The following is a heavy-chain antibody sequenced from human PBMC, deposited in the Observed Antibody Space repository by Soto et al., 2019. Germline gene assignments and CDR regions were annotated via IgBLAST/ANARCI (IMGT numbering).Heavy chain of an antibody. V-gene: IGHV1-2*02. Sequence: ASVKVSCKASGYTFTGYYMHWVRQAPGQGLEWMGWINPNSGGTNYAQKFQGRVTMTRDTSISTAYMELSRLRSDDTAVYYCARSGRYCSGGSCYSSVRNWFDPWGQGTLVTVS. CDR3: ARSGRYCSGGSCYSSVRNWFDP. CDR2: INPNSGGT. CDR1: GYTFTGYY. D-gene: IGHD2-15*01. J-gene: IGHJ5*02.